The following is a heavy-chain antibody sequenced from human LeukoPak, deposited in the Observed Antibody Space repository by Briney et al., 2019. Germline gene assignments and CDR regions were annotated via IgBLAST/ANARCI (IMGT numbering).Heavy chain of an antibody. V-gene: IGHV3-23*01. CDR3: AKRQVVGDGGFDY. D-gene: IGHD6-19*01. J-gene: IGHJ4*02. Sequence: PGESLRLSCAASGLTFSSYAMSWVRQAPGKGLEWVSAISGSGVDTYYADSVKGRFTISRDNSKNTLYLQVNSLRAEDTAVYYCAKRQVVGDGGFDYWGQGTLVTVSS. CDR2: ISGSGVDT. CDR1: GLTFSSYA.